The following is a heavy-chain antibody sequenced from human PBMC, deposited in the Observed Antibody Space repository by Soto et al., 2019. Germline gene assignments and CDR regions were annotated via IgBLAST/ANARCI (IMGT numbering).Heavy chain of an antibody. CDR3: ARGWGITFGGVIVGPYFDY. CDR1: GGSFNGYY. CDR2: INHSGST. J-gene: IGHJ4*02. Sequence: SETLSLTCAVYGGSFNGYYWSWIRQPPGKGLEWIGEINHSGSTNYNPSLKSRVTISVDTSKNQFSLKLSSVTAADTAVYYCARGWGITFGGVIVGPYFDYWGQGTLVTVSS. V-gene: IGHV4-34*01. D-gene: IGHD3-16*02.